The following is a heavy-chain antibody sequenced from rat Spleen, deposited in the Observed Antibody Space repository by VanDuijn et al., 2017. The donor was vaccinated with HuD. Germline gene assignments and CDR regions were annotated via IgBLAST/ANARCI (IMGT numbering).Heavy chain of an antibody. CDR1: GFTFINYD. CDR2: ISYDGGSI. J-gene: IGHJ2*01. D-gene: IGHD4-6*01. CDR3: ARHWGY. Sequence: EVQLVESGGGLVQPGRSMKLSCAASGFTFINYDMAWVRQAPKRGLEWVAYISYDGGSIYYRDSMRGRFTVSRDNAKSTLYLQMDSLRSEDTATYYCARHWGYWGQGVMVTVSS. V-gene: IGHV5-25*01.